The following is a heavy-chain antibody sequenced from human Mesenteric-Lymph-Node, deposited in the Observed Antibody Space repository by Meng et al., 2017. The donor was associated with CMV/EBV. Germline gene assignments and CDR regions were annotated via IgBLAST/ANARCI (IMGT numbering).Heavy chain of an antibody. CDR2: ISSSGYTM. CDR3: AKDRGSGSGSMGWFDP. Sequence: GGSLRLSCAASGFTFNSHDMNWVRQAPGKGLEWISYISSSGYTMFYADSVKGRFTISRDNSKNTLYLQMNSLRAEDTALYYCAKDRGSGSGSMGWFDPWGQGTLVTVSS. D-gene: IGHD3-10*01. V-gene: IGHV3-48*01. CDR1: GFTFNSHD. J-gene: IGHJ5*02.